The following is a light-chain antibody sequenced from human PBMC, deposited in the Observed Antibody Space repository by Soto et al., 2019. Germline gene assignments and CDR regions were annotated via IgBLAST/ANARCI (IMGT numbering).Light chain of an antibody. CDR3: QQLETYPLT. Sequence: AIQVTQSPSSLSASVGDTVTITCLASQGISSAFAWYQQKPGKVPRLLIYDVFNLQSGVPSRFSGSGSGTDFTLTISRLQPEDFATYYCQQLETYPLTFGQGTRLEVK. CDR2: DVF. CDR1: QGISSA. J-gene: IGKJ5*01. V-gene: IGKV1-13*02.